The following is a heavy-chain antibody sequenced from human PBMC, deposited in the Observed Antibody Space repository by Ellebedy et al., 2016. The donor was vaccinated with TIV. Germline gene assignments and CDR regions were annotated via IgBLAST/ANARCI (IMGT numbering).Heavy chain of an antibody. CDR1: GFTFRSYW. Sequence: PGGSLRLSCAASGFTFRSYWMHWVRKAPGKGLVWVSRIRSDGRDTAYAESVKGRFTTSRDNAKNTLFLQMNSLRVEDTAVYYCVRDGDAYNFDYWGQGTLVTVSS. V-gene: IGHV3-74*01. CDR3: VRDGDAYNFDY. CDR2: IRSDGRDT. J-gene: IGHJ4*02. D-gene: IGHD5-24*01.